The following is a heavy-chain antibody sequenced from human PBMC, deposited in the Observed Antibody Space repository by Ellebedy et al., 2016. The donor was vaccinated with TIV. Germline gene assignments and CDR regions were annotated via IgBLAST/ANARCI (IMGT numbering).Heavy chain of an antibody. CDR3: ARSYSSNWYHIDY. CDR2: IIPIFGTA. CDR1: GGTFSSYA. Sequence: ASVKVSCKASGGTFSSYAISWVRQAPGQGLEWMGGIIPIFGTANYAQKFQGRVTITADESTSTACMELSDLMSEDTAIYYCARSYSSNWYHIDYWGQGTLVTVSS. J-gene: IGHJ4*02. V-gene: IGHV1-69*13. D-gene: IGHD6-13*01.